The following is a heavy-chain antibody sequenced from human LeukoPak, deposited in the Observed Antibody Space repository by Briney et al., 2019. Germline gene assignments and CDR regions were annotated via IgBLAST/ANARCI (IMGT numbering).Heavy chain of an antibody. CDR1: GYTLTELS. CDR3: AIYAIKFPWERPDFDY. V-gene: IGHV1-24*01. D-gene: IGHD1-26*01. CDR2: FDPEDGET. J-gene: IGHJ4*02. Sequence: GASVKVSCKVSGYTLTELSMHWVRQAPGKGLEWMGGFDPEDGETIYAQKFQGRVTMTEDTSTDTAYMELSSLRSEDTAVYYCAIYAIKFPWERPDFDYWGQGTLVTVSS.